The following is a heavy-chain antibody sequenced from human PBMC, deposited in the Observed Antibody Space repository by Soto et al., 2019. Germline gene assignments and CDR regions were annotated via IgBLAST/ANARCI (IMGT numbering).Heavy chain of an antibody. CDR1: ALTFSRGA. J-gene: IGHJ4*02. CDR3: ARGPGYYFDY. Sequence: EGALRLSCAASALTFSRGAMHWVRQAPGKGLEYVSAISSNGGSTYYANSVKGRFTISRDNSKNTLYLQMGSLRAEDMAVYYCARGPGYYFDYWGQGT. V-gene: IGHV3-64*01. CDR2: ISSNGGST.